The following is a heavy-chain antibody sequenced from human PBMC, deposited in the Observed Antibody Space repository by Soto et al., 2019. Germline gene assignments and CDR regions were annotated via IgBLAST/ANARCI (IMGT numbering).Heavy chain of an antibody. D-gene: IGHD2-21*02. CDR1: GYSISSGYY. J-gene: IGHJ4*02. CDR3: STRVTPTGFDY. V-gene: IGHV4-38-2*01. CDR2: IHHSGNT. Sequence: PSETLSLTCVVSGYSISSGYYWVWIRQPPGKGLEWIGSIHHSGNTYYTPSLKSRVTISVDTSKNHFSLKLRSVTAADTAVYSCSTRVTPTGFDYWGQGTLVTVSS.